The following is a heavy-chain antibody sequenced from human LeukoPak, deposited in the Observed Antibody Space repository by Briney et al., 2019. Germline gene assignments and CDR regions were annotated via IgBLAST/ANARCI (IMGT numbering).Heavy chain of an antibody. Sequence: SGPALVKPTQTLTLTCTSSGFSISTSKMCVNWIRQPPGKALEWLARIDWDGDTWYSTSLKTRLTISKDTSKNQVVLRMTNMDPVDTATYYCARTNTDVDRVFDYWGQGTLVTVSS. J-gene: IGHJ4*02. CDR2: IDWDGDT. CDR3: ARTNTDVDRVFDY. V-gene: IGHV2-70*11. CDR1: GFSISTSKMC. D-gene: IGHD5-18*01.